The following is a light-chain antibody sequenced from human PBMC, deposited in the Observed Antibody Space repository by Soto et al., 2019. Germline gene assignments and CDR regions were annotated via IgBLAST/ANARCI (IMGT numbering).Light chain of an antibody. CDR1: SSDVGGYKY. V-gene: IGLV2-11*01. CDR2: GVS. Sequence: QSALTQPRSVSGSPGQSVTISCTGTSSDVGGYKYVSWYQQKPGKAPKLIIYGVSRWPSGVPNRFSGSKSGNRASLTISGLRAEDEGDYYCCSYSGGPEVFGSGTNATVL. J-gene: IGLJ1*01. CDR3: CSYSGGPEV.